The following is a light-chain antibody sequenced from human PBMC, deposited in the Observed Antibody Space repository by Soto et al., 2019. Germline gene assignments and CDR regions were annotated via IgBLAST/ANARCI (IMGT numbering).Light chain of an antibody. V-gene: IGKV3-15*01. CDR3: QQYNDWPLT. CDR2: HAS. Sequence: EIVMTQSPATLSVPPGERATLSCRASQNINNNLAWYQQKPGQVPRLLIYHASTGATGIPARFSGSGSGTELTLTISSVQSEDFAVYYCQQYNDWPLTFGGGTKVEIK. J-gene: IGKJ4*01. CDR1: QNINNN.